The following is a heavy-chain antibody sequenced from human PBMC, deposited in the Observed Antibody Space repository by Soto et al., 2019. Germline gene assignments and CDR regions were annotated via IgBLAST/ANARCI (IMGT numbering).Heavy chain of an antibody. V-gene: IGHV4-34*01. Sequence: QVQLQQWGAGLLKPSETLSLTCAVYGGSFSGYYWSWIRQPPGKGLEWIGEINHSGSTNYNPSLKTRDPGAADTSKNQCSLKLSAVTAADTAVYYCASLAAAGTAPAGDYYCGMDVWGQGTTVTVSS. CDR2: INHSGST. J-gene: IGHJ6*02. CDR1: GGSFSGYY. D-gene: IGHD6-13*01. CDR3: ASLAAAGTAPAGDYYCGMDV.